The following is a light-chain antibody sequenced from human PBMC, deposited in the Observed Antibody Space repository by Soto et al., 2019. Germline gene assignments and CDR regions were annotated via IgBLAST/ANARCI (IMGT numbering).Light chain of an antibody. J-gene: IGKJ4*01. CDR3: QQYNNWPLT. CDR1: QSVSSN. Sequence: EIVMTQSPATLSVSPGERATLSCRASQSVSSNLAWYQQKPDQAPRLLIYGASTRATSIPARFSGGGSGTEFTLTISSLHAEDFADYYRQQYNNWPLTFGGGTKVEIK. V-gene: IGKV3D-15*01. CDR2: GAS.